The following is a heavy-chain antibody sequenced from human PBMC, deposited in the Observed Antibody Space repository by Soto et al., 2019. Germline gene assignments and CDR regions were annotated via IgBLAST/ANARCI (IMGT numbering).Heavy chain of an antibody. V-gene: IGHV4-59*08. CDR1: GGSISSYY. J-gene: IGHJ6*02. CDR2: IYYSGST. D-gene: IGHD1-26*01. CDR3: ASNTWDYYYGMDV. Sequence: PSETLSLTCTVSGGSISSYYWSWIRQPPGKGLEWIGYIYYSGSTNYNPSLKSRVTISVDTSKNQFSLKLSSVTAADTAVYYCASNTWDYYYGMDVWGQGTTVTVSS.